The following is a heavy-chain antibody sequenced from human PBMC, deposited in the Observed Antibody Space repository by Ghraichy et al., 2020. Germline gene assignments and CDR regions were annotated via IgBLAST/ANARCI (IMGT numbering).Heavy chain of an antibody. J-gene: IGHJ6*02. D-gene: IGHD1-1*01. CDR3: ASDGESNWYNYGLDV. CDR2: IGAYSGKT. V-gene: IGHV1-18*01. CDR1: GYTFTGYG. Sequence: ASVKVSCKASGYTFTGYGITWVRQAPGQGLEWMGWIGAYSGKTNYARKLQGRVTMTTDASTTTAYRELRTLRSDDTAVYYCASDGESNWYNYGLDVWGQGTTVTVSS.